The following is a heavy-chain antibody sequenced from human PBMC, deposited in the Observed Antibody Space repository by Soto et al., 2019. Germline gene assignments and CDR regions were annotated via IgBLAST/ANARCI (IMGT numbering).Heavy chain of an antibody. D-gene: IGHD5-12*01. J-gene: IGHJ4*02. CDR1: GGSISSGGYS. CDR3: AAGGGLPRYY. V-gene: IGHV4-30-2*01. Sequence: QLQLQESGSGLVKPSQTLSLTCAVSGGSISSGGYSWSCIRQPPGKGLEWIGYIYHSGSTYYNPSLKSRATIAVDRSKNQFSLKLRSVTAADTAVYYCAAGGGLPRYYWGQGTLVTVSS. CDR2: IYHSGST.